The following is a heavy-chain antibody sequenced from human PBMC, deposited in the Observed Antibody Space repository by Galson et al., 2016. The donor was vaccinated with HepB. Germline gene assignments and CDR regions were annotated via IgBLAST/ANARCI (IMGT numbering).Heavy chain of an antibody. J-gene: IGHJ4*02. CDR1: GGSISSFY. CDR3: ARDRDSSSYYSLDY. CDR2: IYYSGST. Sequence: LSLTCTVSGGSISSFYWSWIRQPPGQGLEWIGYIYYSGSTSYNPSFKSRVTISVYTSKNQFSLKLRSVTAADTAVYYCARDRDSSSYYSLDYWGQGTPVTVSS. D-gene: IGHD3-22*01. V-gene: IGHV4-59*01.